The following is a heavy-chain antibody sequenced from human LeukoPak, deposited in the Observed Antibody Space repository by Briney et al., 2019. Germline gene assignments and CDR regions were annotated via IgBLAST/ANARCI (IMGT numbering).Heavy chain of an antibody. CDR1: GFAFSGFA. CDR2: IWTSSSGI. Sequence: GGSLRLSCAASGFAFSGFAMNWVRQAPGKGLEWVSHIWTSSSGIDYADSVKGRFTISRDNVKNSLYLQMNSLRAEEAAVYYCARGYGDSIHFDYWGQGTLVTVSS. CDR3: ARGYGDSIHFDY. D-gene: IGHD4-17*01. J-gene: IGHJ4*02. V-gene: IGHV3-48*01.